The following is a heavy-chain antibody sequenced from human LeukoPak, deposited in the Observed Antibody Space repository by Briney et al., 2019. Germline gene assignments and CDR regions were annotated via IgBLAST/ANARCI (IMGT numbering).Heavy chain of an antibody. CDR2: ISSSSNSI. CDR3: ARDQAGAGRDY. D-gene: IGHD6-13*01. J-gene: IGHJ4*02. V-gene: IGHV3-48*01. CDR1: GFILSSYS. Sequence: PGGSLRLSCAASGFILSSYSMHWVRQAPGKGLEWVSYISSSSNSIQYAESVKGRFTISRDNAKDSLFLQMNSLRAEDTAVYYCARDQAGAGRDYWGQGTLVTVSS.